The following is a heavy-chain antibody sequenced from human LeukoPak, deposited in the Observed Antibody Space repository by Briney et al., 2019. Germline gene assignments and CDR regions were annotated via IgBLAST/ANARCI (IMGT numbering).Heavy chain of an antibody. J-gene: IGHJ6*04. CDR3: ATDLHGSGSPSRAYYYYGMDV. V-gene: IGHV1-24*01. Sequence: ASVKVSCKVSGYTLTELSMHWVRQAPGKGLEWMGGFDPEDGEIIYAQKFQGRVTMTEDTSTDTAYMELSSLRSEDTAVYYCATDLHGSGSPSRAYYYYGMDVWGKGTTVTVSS. D-gene: IGHD3-10*01. CDR1: GYTLTELS. CDR2: FDPEDGEI.